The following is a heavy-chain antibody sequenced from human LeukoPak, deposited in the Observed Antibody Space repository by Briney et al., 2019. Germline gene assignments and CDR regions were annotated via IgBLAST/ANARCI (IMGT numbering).Heavy chain of an antibody. CDR3: AKDLGGSGSFSSEVY. CDR1: GFTFSDYY. D-gene: IGHD3-10*01. CDR2: INSGSSYI. V-gene: IGHV3-11*05. Sequence: GGSLRLSCAASGFTFSDYYMSWVRQAPGKGLEWLSFINSGSSYIKYADSVKGRFIISRDNDKSSVYLQMDGLRAEDTAVYYCAKDLGGSGSFSSEVYWGQGTLVTVSS. J-gene: IGHJ4*02.